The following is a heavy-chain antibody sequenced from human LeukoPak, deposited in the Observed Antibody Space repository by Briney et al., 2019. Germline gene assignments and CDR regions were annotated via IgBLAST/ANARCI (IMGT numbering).Heavy chain of an antibody. CDR2: IYHSGST. CDR3: ARDLTTVTTS. Sequence: SETLSLTCAVSGGSISSPNWWTWVRQAPGKGLEWIGKIYHSGSTNYNPSLKSRVTISVDKSKNQFSLKLSSVTAADTAVYYCARDLTTVTTSWGQGTLVTVSS. CDR1: GGSISSPNW. J-gene: IGHJ5*02. D-gene: IGHD4-17*01. V-gene: IGHV4-4*02.